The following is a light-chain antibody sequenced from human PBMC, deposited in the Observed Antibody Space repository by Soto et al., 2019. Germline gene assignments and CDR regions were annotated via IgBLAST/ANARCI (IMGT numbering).Light chain of an antibody. CDR1: QSVSDY. Sequence: EIVLTQSPASLALSPGEGATLSCRASQSVSDYLAWYQQKPGQAPRLLIYDTYKRVTGIPSRFSGSGSGTDFTLTISSLEPEDFARYFCQHRSNRFPITFGSGTRLAIK. CDR3: QHRSNRFPIT. V-gene: IGKV3-11*01. CDR2: DTY. J-gene: IGKJ5*01.